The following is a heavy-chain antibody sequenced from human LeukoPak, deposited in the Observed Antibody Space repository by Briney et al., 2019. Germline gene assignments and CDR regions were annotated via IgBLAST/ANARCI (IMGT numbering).Heavy chain of an antibody. CDR2: ISGSGGST. D-gene: IGHD3-22*01. J-gene: IGHJ4*02. V-gene: IGHV3-23*01. CDR3: AKVPPRDDSSGYYDY. CDR1: GFTFSSFA. Sequence: PGGSLRLSCAASGFTFSSFAMSWVRQAPGKGLEWVSRISGSGGSTYYAGSVKGRFTISRDNSKNTLFLQMNSLRAEDTAVYYCAKVPPRDDSSGYYDYWGQGTLVTVSS.